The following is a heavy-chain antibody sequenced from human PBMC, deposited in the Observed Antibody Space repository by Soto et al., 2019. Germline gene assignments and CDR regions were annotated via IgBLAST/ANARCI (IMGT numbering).Heavy chain of an antibody. CDR3: ARAPRGNYGYPSYFDY. Sequence: SETLSLTCTVSGCSISSSFYYWGWIRQPPGKGLEWIGSIYHSGSTYHNPSLKSRVTISVDTSKNQFSLKLSSVTAADTAVYYCARAPRGNYGYPSYFDYWGQGTLVTVSS. CDR1: GCSISSSFYY. CDR2: IYHSGST. J-gene: IGHJ4*02. D-gene: IGHD3-10*01. V-gene: IGHV4-39*07.